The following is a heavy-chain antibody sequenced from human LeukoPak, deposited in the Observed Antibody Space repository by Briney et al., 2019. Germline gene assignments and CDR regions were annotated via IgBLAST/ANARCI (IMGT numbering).Heavy chain of an antibody. CDR3: AKDRGSWSPGLNYFDY. J-gene: IGHJ4*02. Sequence: GGSLRLSCAASRFIFSTYAMSWVRQAPGKGLEWVSTISGIGGSTYYPDSVKGRFTISRDNSKNTLYLQMNSLRAEDTAVYYCAKDRGSWSPGLNYFDYWGQGTLVTVSS. V-gene: IGHV3-23*01. D-gene: IGHD6-13*01. CDR1: RFIFSTYA. CDR2: ISGIGGST.